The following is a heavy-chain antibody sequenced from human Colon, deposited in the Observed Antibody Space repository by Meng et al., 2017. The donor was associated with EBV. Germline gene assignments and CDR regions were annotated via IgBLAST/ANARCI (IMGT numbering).Heavy chain of an antibody. V-gene: IGHV4-39*07. J-gene: IGHJ1*01. CDR3: ARDYSSSWYSGGYFQH. CDR2: IFYSGNT. Sequence: LQLQESGPCLVKPSETLSLSCTVSGASITNTNYYWGWIRQPPGKGLEWIGNIFYSGNTYYNPSLKSRVTISVDTSRNQFSLKLTSVTAADTAVYYCARDYSSSWYSGGYFQHWGQGTQVTVS. CDR1: GASITNTNYY. D-gene: IGHD6-13*01.